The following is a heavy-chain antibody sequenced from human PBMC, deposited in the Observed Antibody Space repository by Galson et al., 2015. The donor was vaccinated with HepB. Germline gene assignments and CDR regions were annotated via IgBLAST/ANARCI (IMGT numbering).Heavy chain of an antibody. CDR1: GYTFTSYY. Sequence: VKVSCKASGYTFTSYYMHWVRQAPGQGLEWMGIINPSGGSTSYAQKFQDRVTKTRDTSTSTVYMELSSLRSEDTAVYYCARGDIAVAGWGYWGQGTLVTVSS. D-gene: IGHD6-19*01. V-gene: IGHV1-46*03. CDR2: INPSGGST. CDR3: ARGDIAVAGWGY. J-gene: IGHJ4*02.